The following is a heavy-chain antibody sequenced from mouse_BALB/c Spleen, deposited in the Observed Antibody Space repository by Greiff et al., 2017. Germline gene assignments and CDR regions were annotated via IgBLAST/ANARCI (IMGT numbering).Heavy chain of an antibody. J-gene: IGHJ4*01. CDR3: ATSYYGSSYYYAMDY. V-gene: IGHV5-17*02. CDR1: GFTFSSFG. Sequence: EVQVVESGGGLVQPGGSRKLSCAASGFTFSSFGMHWVRQAPEKGLEWVAYISSGSSTIYYADTVKGRFTISRDNPKNTLFLQMTSLRSEDTAMYYCATSYYGSSYYYAMDYWGQGTSVTGSS. CDR2: ISSGSSTI. D-gene: IGHD1-1*01.